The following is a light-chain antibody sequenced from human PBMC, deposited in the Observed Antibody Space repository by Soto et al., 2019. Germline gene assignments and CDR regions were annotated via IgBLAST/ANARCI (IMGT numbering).Light chain of an antibody. J-gene: IGKJ3*01. CDR2: DAS. CDR1: QDISNY. CDR3: QHFNNLPFT. Sequence: DIQMTQSPSSLSASVGDRVTITCQASQDISNYLNWYRQKPGKAPDLLIYDASNLQRGVPSRFSGSGSGTHFTFTISSLQPEDFATYYCQHFNNLPFTFGPGTKVDI. V-gene: IGKV1-33*01.